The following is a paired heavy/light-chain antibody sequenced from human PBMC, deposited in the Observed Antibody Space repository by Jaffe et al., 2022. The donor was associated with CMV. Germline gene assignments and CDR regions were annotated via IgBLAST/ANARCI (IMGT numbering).Heavy chain of an antibody. D-gene: IGHD6-13*01. V-gene: IGHV3-21*01. CDR1: GFTFSSYS. CDR3: ARERWEQQLVGGDYYYYYGMDV. CDR2: ISSSSSYI. Sequence: EVQLVESGGGLVKPGGSLRLSCAASGFTFSSYSMNWVRQAPGKGLEWVSSISSSSSYIYYADSVKGRFTISRDNAKNSLYLQMNSLRAEDTAVYYCARERWEQQLVGGDYYYYYGMDVWGQGTTVTVSS. J-gene: IGHJ6*02.
Light chain of an antibody. CDR3: QSADSSGTHVV. CDR2: KDS. Sequence: SYELTQPPSVSVSPGQTARITCSGDALPKQYAYWYQQKPGQAPVLVIYKDSERPSGIPERFSGSSSGTTVTLTISGVQAEDEADYYCQSADSSGTHVVFGGGTKLTVL. J-gene: IGLJ2*01. CDR1: ALPKQY. V-gene: IGLV3-25*03.